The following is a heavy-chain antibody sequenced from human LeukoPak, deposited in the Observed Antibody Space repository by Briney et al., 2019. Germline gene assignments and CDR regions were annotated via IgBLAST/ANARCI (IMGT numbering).Heavy chain of an antibody. CDR1: GFTFSSYS. CDR2: ISSSSSFI. V-gene: IGHV3-21*01. CDR3: ARTSDIVVVPAAIHYYYYYGMDV. Sequence: GGSLRLSCAASGFTFSSYSINWVRQAPGKGLEWVSSISSSSSFISYADSVKGRFTISRDNAKNSVFLQMNSLRAEDTAVYYCARTSDIVVVPAAIHYYYYYGMDVWGQGTTVTVSS. J-gene: IGHJ6*02. D-gene: IGHD2-2*02.